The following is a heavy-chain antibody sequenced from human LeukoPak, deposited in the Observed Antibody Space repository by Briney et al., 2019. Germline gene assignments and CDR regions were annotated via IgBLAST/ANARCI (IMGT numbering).Heavy chain of an antibody. CDR1: GFTFDDYA. CDR3: AKGRDGYNSPFDY. V-gene: IGHV3-9*01. J-gene: IGHJ4*02. D-gene: IGHD5-24*01. CDR2: ISWNSGSI. Sequence: GGSLRLSCAASGFTFDDYAMHWVRQAPGKGLEWVSGISWNSGSIGYADSVKGRFTISRDNAKNSLHLQMNSLRAEDTALYYCAKGRDGYNSPFDYWGQGTLVTVSS.